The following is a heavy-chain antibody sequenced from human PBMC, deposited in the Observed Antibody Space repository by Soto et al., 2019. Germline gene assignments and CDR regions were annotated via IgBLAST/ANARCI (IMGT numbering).Heavy chain of an antibody. CDR1: GDSVSSYY. Sequence: SETLSITCTVCGDSVSSYYWSWIRQPPGKGLEWIGYIYYSGSTNYNPSLKSRVTISVDTSKNQFSLKLSSVTAADTAVYYCARLQITMVRGVTNDNYFDYWGQGTLVTVSS. D-gene: IGHD3-10*01. V-gene: IGHV4-59*08. J-gene: IGHJ4*02. CDR2: IYYSGST. CDR3: ARLQITMVRGVTNDNYFDY.